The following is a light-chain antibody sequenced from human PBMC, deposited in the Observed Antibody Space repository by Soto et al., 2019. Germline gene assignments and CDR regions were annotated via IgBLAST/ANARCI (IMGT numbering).Light chain of an antibody. CDR2: AAS. Sequence: EIVLTQSPDTLSLFPGERATLSCRARQSVSSTYLAWYQQKPGQAPRPLISAASSRATGTPDRFSGSGSGTDFTLTISRLEPEDFAVYYCQQYGSSRWTFGQGTKV. CDR3: QQYGSSRWT. CDR1: QSVSSTY. J-gene: IGKJ1*01. V-gene: IGKV3-20*01.